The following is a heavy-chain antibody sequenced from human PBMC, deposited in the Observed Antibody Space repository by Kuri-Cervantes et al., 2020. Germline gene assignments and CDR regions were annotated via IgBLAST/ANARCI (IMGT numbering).Heavy chain of an antibody. CDR2: IYTSGST. J-gene: IGHJ6*02. D-gene: IGHD3-22*01. CDR3: ARTMIVALGPTCMDV. Sequence: SETLSLTCTVSGGSISSYYWSWIRQPAGKGLEWIGRIYTSGSTNYNPSLKSRVTMSVDTSKNQFSLKLSSVTAGDTAVYYCARTMIVALGPTCMDVWGQGTTVTVSS. V-gene: IGHV4-4*07. CDR1: GGSISSYY.